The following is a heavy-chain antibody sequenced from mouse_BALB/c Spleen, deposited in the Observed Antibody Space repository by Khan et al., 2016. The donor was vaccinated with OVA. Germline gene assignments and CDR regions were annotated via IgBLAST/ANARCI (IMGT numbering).Heavy chain of an antibody. Sequence: LQESGPGLVKPSQSLSLTCSVTGYSITSGYYWNWIRQFPGNKLEWMGYISYDGSNNYNPSLKNRISITRDTSKNQFFLKLNSVTTEDTATYYCARGNYFDYWGQGTTLTVSS. J-gene: IGHJ2*01. CDR1: GYSITSGYY. V-gene: IGHV3-6*02. CDR2: ISYDGSN. CDR3: ARGNYFDY.